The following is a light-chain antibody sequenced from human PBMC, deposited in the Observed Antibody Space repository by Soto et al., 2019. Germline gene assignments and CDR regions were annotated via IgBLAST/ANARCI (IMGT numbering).Light chain of an antibody. CDR3: QQYNSSPLT. V-gene: IGKV3-20*01. Sequence: DIVLTQSPGTLSLSPGERATLSCRASQSVSSCYLAWYQQKPGKAPRLLIYGASIRATGIPDRFSGSGSGTDFTLTISRLEPEDFAVYYCQQYNSSPLTFGGGTKVEIK. J-gene: IGKJ4*01. CDR1: QSVSSCY. CDR2: GAS.